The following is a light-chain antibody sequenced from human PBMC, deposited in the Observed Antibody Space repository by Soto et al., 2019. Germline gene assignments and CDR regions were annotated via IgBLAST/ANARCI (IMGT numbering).Light chain of an antibody. V-gene: IGLV1-40*01. CDR1: SSNIGAGYV. Sequence: QSVLTQPPSVSGAPGQRGTISCTGSSSNIGAGYVVHWYQQLPGAAPKLLIFSDNNRPSGVPDRFSGSKSGISASLAITGLQTEDEADYYCQTYDNNRDYVFGTGTKVTVL. CDR3: QTYDNNRDYV. J-gene: IGLJ1*01. CDR2: SDN.